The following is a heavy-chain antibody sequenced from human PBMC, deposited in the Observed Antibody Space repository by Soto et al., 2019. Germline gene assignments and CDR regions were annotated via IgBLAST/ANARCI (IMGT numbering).Heavy chain of an antibody. CDR1: GGSISSYY. V-gene: IGHV4-59*08. J-gene: IGHJ5*02. Sequence: PSETLSLTCTVSGGSISSYYWSWIRQPPGKGLEWIGYVYYSGSTNYNPSLKSRVTISVDTSKNQFSLKLSSVTAADTAVYYCARRSIAVAGPQYNWFDPWGQGTLVPSPQ. D-gene: IGHD6-19*01. CDR3: ARRSIAVAGPQYNWFDP. CDR2: VYYSGST.